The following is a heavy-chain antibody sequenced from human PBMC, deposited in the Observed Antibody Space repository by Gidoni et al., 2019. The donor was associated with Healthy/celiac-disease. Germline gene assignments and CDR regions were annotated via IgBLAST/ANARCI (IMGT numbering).Heavy chain of an antibody. Sequence: QVQLVQSGAEVKKPGASVKVSCKASGYTFTSYGISWVRQAPGQGLEWMGWISAYNGNTNYAQNLQGRVTMTTDTSTSTAYMELRSLRSDDTAVYYCARDKGPAAAGTYYYYGMDVWGQGTTVTVSS. CDR2: ISAYNGNT. CDR3: ARDKGPAAAGTYYYYGMDV. D-gene: IGHD6-13*01. CDR1: GYTFTSYG. V-gene: IGHV1-18*01. J-gene: IGHJ6*02.